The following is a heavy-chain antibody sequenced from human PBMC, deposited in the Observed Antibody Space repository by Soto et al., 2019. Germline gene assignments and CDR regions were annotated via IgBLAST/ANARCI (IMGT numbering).Heavy chain of an antibody. CDR3: ARVFGFGGMDV. D-gene: IGHD3-10*01. J-gene: IGHJ6*02. CDR1: CDSMSSSNL. CDR2: VHYSGST. V-gene: IGHV4-31*03. Sequence: PSEALSLTCTFSCDSMSSSNLGHCLRQHPGKGLEGIGYVHYSGSTNYNPSLKSRVTISVDTSKNQFSLKLSSVTAADTAVYYCARVFGFGGMDVWGQGTTVTVSS.